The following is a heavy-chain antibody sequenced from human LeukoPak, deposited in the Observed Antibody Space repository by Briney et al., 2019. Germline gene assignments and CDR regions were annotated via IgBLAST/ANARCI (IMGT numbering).Heavy chain of an antibody. CDR3: AMVRGTFDI. CDR1: GYSISSGYY. V-gene: IGHV4-38-2*02. CDR2: IYHSGST. D-gene: IGHD3-10*01. J-gene: IGHJ3*02. Sequence: SETLSLTCTVSGYSISSGYYWGWIRQPPGKGLEWIGSIYHSGSTYYNPSLKSRVTISVDTSKNQFSLKLSSVTAADTGVYYCAMVRGTFDIWGQGTMVTVSS.